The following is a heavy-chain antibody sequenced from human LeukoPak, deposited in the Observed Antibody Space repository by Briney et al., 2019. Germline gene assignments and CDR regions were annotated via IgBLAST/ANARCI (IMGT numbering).Heavy chain of an antibody. CDR3: ARDTITIAWCADY. Sequence: ASVKVSCKASGYTLTGYYIHWVRQAPGHGLEWVGWINPNSGGTNYAQKLQGRVTMTTDTSTSTAYMELRSLRSDDTAVYCCARDTITIAWCADYWGQGTLVTVSS. D-gene: IGHD3-3*01. CDR1: GYTLTGYY. J-gene: IGHJ4*02. V-gene: IGHV1-2*02. CDR2: INPNSGGT.